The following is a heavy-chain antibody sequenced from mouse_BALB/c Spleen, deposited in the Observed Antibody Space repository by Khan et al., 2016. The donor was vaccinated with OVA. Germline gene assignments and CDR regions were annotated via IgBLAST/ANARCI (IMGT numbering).Heavy chain of an antibody. CDR1: GYIFTSYW. Sequence: QVHVKQSGAELVRPGASVNLSCKTSGYIFTSYWIHWVKQRSGQGLEWIARIYPGTNNTYYNEKLKDKATLTADKSSSTVYMQLSSLKSEDSAVYFCAREEALYYFDYWGQGTTLTVSS. J-gene: IGHJ2*01. V-gene: IGHV1-76*01. CDR3: AREEALYYFDY. CDR2: IYPGTNNT. D-gene: IGHD3-2*02.